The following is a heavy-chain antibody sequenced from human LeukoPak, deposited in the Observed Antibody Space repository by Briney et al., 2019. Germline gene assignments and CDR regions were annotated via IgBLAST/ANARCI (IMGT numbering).Heavy chain of an antibody. Sequence: SESLSLTCAVYGGSFSGYYWSWIRQPPGKGLEWIGEINHSGSTNYNPSLKSRVTISVDTSRNQFSLKLNSVTAADTAVYYCAKSNGYGLVDIWGQGTMVTVSS. CDR2: INHSGST. D-gene: IGHD3-10*01. J-gene: IGHJ3*02. CDR3: AKSNGYGLVDI. V-gene: IGHV4-34*01. CDR1: GGSFSGYY.